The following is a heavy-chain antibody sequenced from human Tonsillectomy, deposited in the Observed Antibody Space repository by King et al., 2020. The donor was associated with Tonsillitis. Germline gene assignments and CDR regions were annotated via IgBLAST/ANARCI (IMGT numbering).Heavy chain of an antibody. CDR3: ARTKEEMFGVVIIRVDAFDI. Sequence: QVTLKESGPVLVKPTETLTLTCTVSGFSLSNARMGVSWIRQPPGKALEWLAHIFSNDEKSYSTSLKSRLTISKDTSKSQVVLTMTNMDPVDTATYYCARTKEEMFGVVIIRVDAFDIWGQGTMVTVSS. J-gene: IGHJ3*02. CDR1: GFSLSNARMG. CDR2: IFSNDEK. V-gene: IGHV2-26*01. D-gene: IGHD3-3*01.